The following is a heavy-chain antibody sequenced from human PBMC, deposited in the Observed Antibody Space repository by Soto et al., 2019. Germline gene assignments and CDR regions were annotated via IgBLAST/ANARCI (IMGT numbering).Heavy chain of an antibody. J-gene: IGHJ4*02. Sequence: WTWIRQTPGKGLEWIGEISHSGSTNYNPSLMSRVTMSADTSKKQFSLRLSSVTAADTALYFCARGYESSRRYLPLLDYWGQGPLVTVSS. V-gene: IGHV4-34*01. CDR2: ISHSGST. D-gene: IGHD3-22*01. CDR3: ARGYESSRRYLPLLDY.